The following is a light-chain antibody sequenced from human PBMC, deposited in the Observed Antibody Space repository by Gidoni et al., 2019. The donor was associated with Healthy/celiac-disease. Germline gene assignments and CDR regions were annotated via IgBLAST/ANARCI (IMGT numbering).Light chain of an antibody. J-gene: IGKJ3*01. CDR1: QSISSY. Sequence: DIQMTQSPSSLSASVGDRVTITCRASQSISSYLNWYQQKPGKDPKLLIYAASSLQSGVPSRFSGSGSGTDFTLTISSLQPEDFATYYCQQSYSTPEQFTFGPGTKVDIK. CDR2: AAS. CDR3: QQSYSTPEQFT. V-gene: IGKV1-39*01.